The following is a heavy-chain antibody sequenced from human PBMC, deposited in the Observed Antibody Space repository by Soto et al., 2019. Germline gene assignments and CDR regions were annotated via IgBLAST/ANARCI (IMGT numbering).Heavy chain of an antibody. V-gene: IGHV4-31*03. CDR1: GDSISVGYY. J-gene: IGHJ6*02. Sequence: QVQLQEWGPGLVKPSQTLSLTCTVSGDSISVGYYWSWIRQHPGKGLEWIGYVSPSGTTYYNPSLKSRVSISTDTSKNQFSLEVSSVTAADTAVYYCARDRVSYGMDVWGQGTTVTVSS. CDR3: ARDRVSYGMDV. CDR2: VSPSGTT.